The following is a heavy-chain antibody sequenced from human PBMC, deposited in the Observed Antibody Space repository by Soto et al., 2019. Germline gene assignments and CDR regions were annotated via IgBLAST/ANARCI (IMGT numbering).Heavy chain of an antibody. CDR1: GGTFSSYA. Sequence: SVKVSCKTSGGTFSSYAISWVRQAPGQGLEWMGGIVPIVDTSTYAQKFQGRVTITADESTSTVYMDPVDTATYYCARMIFGRNVYYFDYWGRGTLVTVSS. J-gene: IGHJ4*02. CDR2: IVPIVDTS. CDR3: ARMIFGRNVYYFDY. V-gene: IGHV1-69*13. D-gene: IGHD3-3*01.